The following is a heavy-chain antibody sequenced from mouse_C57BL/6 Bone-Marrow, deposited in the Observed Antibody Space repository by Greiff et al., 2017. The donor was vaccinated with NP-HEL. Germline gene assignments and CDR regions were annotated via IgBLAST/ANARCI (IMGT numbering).Heavy chain of an antibody. D-gene: IGHD2-4*01. V-gene: IGHV1-80*01. Sequence: VQLQQSGASVKISCKASGYAFSSYWMNWVQQRPGKGLEWIGQIYPGDGDTNYNGKFKGKATLTADKSSSTAYMQLSSLTSEDSAVYFCARRGIYYDYAYAMDYWGQGTSVTVSS. CDR3: ARRGIYYDYAYAMDY. CDR2: IYPGDGDT. CDR1: GYAFSSYW. J-gene: IGHJ4*01.